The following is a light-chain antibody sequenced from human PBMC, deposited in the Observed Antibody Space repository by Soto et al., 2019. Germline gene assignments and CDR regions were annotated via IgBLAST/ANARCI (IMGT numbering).Light chain of an antibody. CDR2: LDSDGSH. CDR3: QTWGTGIHVV. Sequence: QPVLTQSPSASASLGASVKLTCTLSSGHSSYAIAWHQQQPEKGPRYLIKLDSDGSHTKGDAIPDRFSGSSSGAERYLTISSLQSEDEADYYCQTWGTGIHVVFGVGTKRTVI. CDR1: SGHSSYA. J-gene: IGLJ2*01. V-gene: IGLV4-69*01.